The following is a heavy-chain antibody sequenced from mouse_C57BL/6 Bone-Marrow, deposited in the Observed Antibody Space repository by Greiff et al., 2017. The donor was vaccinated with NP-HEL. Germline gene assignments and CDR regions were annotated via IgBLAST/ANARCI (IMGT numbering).Heavy chain of an antibody. CDR1: GYTFTSYW. Sequence: VQLQQSGAELVKPGASVKLSCKASGYTFTSYWMHWVKQRPGQGLEWIGMIHPNSGSTNYNEKFKSKATLTVDKSSSTAYMQLSSLTSEDSAVYYCARCTTVVAPSYWYFDVWGTGTTVTVSS. J-gene: IGHJ1*03. D-gene: IGHD1-1*01. V-gene: IGHV1-64*01. CDR3: ARCTTVVAPSYWYFDV. CDR2: IHPNSGST.